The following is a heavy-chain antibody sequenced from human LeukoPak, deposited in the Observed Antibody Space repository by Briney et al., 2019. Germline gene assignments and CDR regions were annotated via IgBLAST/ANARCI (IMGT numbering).Heavy chain of an antibody. V-gene: IGHV3-66*01. D-gene: IGHD3-3*01. CDR3: ARGTIFGVVYDYYYGMDV. J-gene: IGHJ6*02. Sequence: PGGSLRLSCAASGFTVSSNYMSWARQAPGKGLEWVSVIYSGGSTYYADSVKGRFTISRDNSKNTLYLQMNSLRAEDTAVYYCARGTIFGVVYDYYYGMDVWGQGTTVTVSS. CDR2: IYSGGST. CDR1: GFTVSSNY.